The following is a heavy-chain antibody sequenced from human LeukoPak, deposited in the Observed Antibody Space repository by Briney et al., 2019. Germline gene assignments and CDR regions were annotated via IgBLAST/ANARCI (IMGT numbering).Heavy chain of an antibody. Sequence: SETLCLTCTVSGGSISSYCWSWIRQPPGKGLEWIGYIYYSRSTNYNPSLKSRVTISVDTSKNQFSLKLSSVTAADTAVYYCARGVGVYYDSSGYSDYFDYWGQGSLVTVSS. D-gene: IGHD3-22*01. J-gene: IGHJ4*02. CDR2: IYYSRST. CDR1: GGSISSYC. V-gene: IGHV4-59*01. CDR3: ARGVGVYYDSSGYSDYFDY.